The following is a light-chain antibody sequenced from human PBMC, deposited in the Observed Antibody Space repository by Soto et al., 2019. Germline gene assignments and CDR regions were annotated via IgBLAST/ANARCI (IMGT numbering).Light chain of an antibody. Sequence: QSVLTQPASVSGSPVQSITISCTGTSSDVGAYNYVSWYQQHPGKAPKLMIYDVTDRPTGVSNRFSASKSGSTASLTISGLRAEDEADYYCSSFTSNSILVFGGGTKLTVL. J-gene: IGLJ2*01. CDR1: SSDVGAYNY. CDR2: DVT. CDR3: SSFTSNSILV. V-gene: IGLV2-14*03.